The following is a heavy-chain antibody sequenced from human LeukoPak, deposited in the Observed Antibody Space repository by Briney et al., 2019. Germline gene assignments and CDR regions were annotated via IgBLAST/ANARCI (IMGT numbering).Heavy chain of an antibody. D-gene: IGHD3-3*01. J-gene: IGHJ6*02. CDR2: IYYSGST. CDR1: GGSISSGGYY. CDR3: ARDCDSRWSGYPRLGMDV. V-gene: IGHV4-31*03. Sequence: SETLSLTCTVSGGSISSGGYYWSWIRQHPGKGLEWIGNIYYSGSTYYNPSLKSRVTISVDTSKNQFSLKLSSVTAADTAVYYCARDCDSRWSGYPRLGMDVWGQGATVAVSS.